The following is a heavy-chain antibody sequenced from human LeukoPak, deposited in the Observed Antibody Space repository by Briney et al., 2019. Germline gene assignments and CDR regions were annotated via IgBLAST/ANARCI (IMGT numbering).Heavy chain of an antibody. Sequence: GGSLRLSCEVSGFTFSSYHMNWVRQAPGKGLEWVSSIGSSGSYIYYADSLTGRFTISRDNAKNSLYLQMNSLRAEDTAVYYCARAGHYYDSSGSYALDIWGQGTMVTVSS. J-gene: IGHJ3*02. CDR2: IGSSGSYI. V-gene: IGHV3-21*01. CDR3: ARAGHYYDSSGSYALDI. CDR1: GFTFSSYH. D-gene: IGHD3-22*01.